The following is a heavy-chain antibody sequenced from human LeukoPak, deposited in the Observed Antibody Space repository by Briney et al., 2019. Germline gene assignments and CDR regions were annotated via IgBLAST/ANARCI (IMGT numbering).Heavy chain of an antibody. Sequence: GGSLRLSCAGSGINLRSYGMHWVRQAPGKGLEWVAVISHDGSNKHYADSVKGRFTISRDNSKSTLYLQTNSLSAEDTAVYYCARGARGYNYGYDELDYWGQGTLVTVSS. CDR3: ARGARGYNYGYDELDY. CDR1: GINLRSYG. CDR2: ISHDGSNK. V-gene: IGHV3-30*03. J-gene: IGHJ4*02. D-gene: IGHD5-18*01.